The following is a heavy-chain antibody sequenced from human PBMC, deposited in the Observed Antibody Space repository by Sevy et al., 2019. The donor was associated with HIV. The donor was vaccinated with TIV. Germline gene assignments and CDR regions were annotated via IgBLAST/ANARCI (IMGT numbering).Heavy chain of an antibody. CDR3: ARDRRPAGYSSGWYEDRPTYYYYGMDV. CDR2: ISYDGSNK. Sequence: GGSLRLSCAASGFTFSSYAMHWVRQAPGKGLEWVAVISYDGSNKYYADSVKGRFTISRDNSKNTLYLQMNSLRAEDTAGYYCARDRRPAGYSSGWYEDRPTYYYYGMDVWGQGTTVTVSS. D-gene: IGHD6-19*01. CDR1: GFTFSSYA. V-gene: IGHV3-30-3*01. J-gene: IGHJ6*02.